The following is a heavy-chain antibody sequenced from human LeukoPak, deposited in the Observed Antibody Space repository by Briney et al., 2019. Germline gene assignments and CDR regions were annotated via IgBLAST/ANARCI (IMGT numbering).Heavy chain of an antibody. CDR2: ISGSGGST. Sequence: GGSLRLSCAASGFTFSRYAMSWVRQAPGKGLEWVSAISGSGGSTYYADSVKGRFTISRDNAKNSLYLQMNSLRAEDTALYYCARGRIAAAGIDAFDIWGQGTMVTVSS. V-gene: IGHV3-23*01. CDR1: GFTFSRYA. CDR3: ARGRIAAAGIDAFDI. J-gene: IGHJ3*02. D-gene: IGHD6-13*01.